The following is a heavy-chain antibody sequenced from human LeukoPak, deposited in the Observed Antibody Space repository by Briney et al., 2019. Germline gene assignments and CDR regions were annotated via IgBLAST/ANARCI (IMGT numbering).Heavy chain of an antibody. CDR3: ARVEMATIGDY. D-gene: IGHD5-24*01. V-gene: IGHV3-30*03. CDR2: ISNDGSKK. CDR1: GFTFSSYG. Sequence: GGSLRLSCAASGFTFSSYGMHWVRQAPGKGLDWVAVISNDGSKKYYADSVKGRFTISRDNSKNTLSLQVSSLRTEDTAVYYCARVEMATIGDYWGQGTLVTVSS. J-gene: IGHJ4*02.